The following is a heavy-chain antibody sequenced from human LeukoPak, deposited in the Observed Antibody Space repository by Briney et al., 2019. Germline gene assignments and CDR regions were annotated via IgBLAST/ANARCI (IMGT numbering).Heavy chain of an antibody. D-gene: IGHD3-22*01. CDR2: ISSSSSYI. CDR3: ARDLRYYYDSSGEIDY. Sequence: GGSLRLSCAASGFTFSSYSMNWVRQAPGKGLEWVSSISSSSSYIYYADSVKGRFTIPRDNAKNSLYLQMNSLRAEDTAVYYCARDLRYYYDSSGEIDYWGQGTLVTVSS. V-gene: IGHV3-21*01. J-gene: IGHJ4*02. CDR1: GFTFSSYS.